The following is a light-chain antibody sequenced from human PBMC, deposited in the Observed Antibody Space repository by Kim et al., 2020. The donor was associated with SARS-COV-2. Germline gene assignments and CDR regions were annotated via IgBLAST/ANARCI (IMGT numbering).Light chain of an antibody. V-gene: IGKV3-15*01. J-gene: IGKJ4*01. Sequence: PGDRATLAFRASQSVSSSYLAWYQKQPGQPPRLLIYATSNRATGVPARFSGSGSGTEFTLTISSLQSEDFAVYFCQQYQSWPPVTFGGGTKVDIK. CDR2: ATS. CDR3: QQYQSWPPVT. CDR1: QSVSSSY.